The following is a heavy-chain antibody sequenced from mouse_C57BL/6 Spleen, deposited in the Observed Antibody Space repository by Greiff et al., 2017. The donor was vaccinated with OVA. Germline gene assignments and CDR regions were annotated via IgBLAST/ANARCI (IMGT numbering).Heavy chain of an antibody. CDR3: AVSTMVTRGAY. CDR2: IYPGDGDT. D-gene: IGHD2-2*01. J-gene: IGHJ3*01. Sequence: QVQLQQSGPELVKPGASVKISCKASGYAFSSSWMNWVKQRPGKGLEWIGRIYPGDGDTNYNGKFKGKATLTADKSSSTAYMQLSSLTSEDSAVDFCAVSTMVTRGAYWGQGTLVTVSA. V-gene: IGHV1-82*01. CDR1: GYAFSSSW.